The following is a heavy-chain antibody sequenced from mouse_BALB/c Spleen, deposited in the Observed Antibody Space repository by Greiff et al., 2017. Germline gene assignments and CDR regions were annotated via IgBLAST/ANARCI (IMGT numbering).Heavy chain of an antibody. J-gene: IGHJ2*01. CDR3: AIVTGTGDY. D-gene: IGHD4-1*01. Sequence: EVKVVESGGGLVKPGGSLKLSCAASGFAFSSYDMSWVRQTPEKRLEWVAYISSGGGSTYYPDTVKGRFTISRDNAKNTLYLQMSSLKSEDTAMYYCAIVTGTGDYWGQGTTLTVSS. CDR1: GFAFSSYD. V-gene: IGHV5-12-1*01. CDR2: ISSGGGST.